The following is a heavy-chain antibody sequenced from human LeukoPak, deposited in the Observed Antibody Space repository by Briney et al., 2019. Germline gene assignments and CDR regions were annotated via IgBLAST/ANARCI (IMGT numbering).Heavy chain of an antibody. J-gene: IGHJ4*02. Sequence: SETLSLTCTVSGGSISSYYWSWIRQPPGKGLEWIGYIYYSGSTNYNPSLKSRVTISVDTSKNQFSLKLNSVTAADTAVYYCARRAGDYSHPYDYWGQGILVTVSS. V-gene: IGHV4-59*01. CDR2: IYYSGST. D-gene: IGHD3-22*01. CDR1: GGSISSYY. CDR3: ARRAGDYSHPYDY.